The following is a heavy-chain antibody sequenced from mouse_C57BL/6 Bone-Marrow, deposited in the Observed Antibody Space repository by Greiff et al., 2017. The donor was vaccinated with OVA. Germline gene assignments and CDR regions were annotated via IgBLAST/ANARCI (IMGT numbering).Heavy chain of an antibody. J-gene: IGHJ4*01. CDR3: ARTQVDGYYAMDY. V-gene: IGHV2-9-1*01. CDR1: GFSLTSYA. D-gene: IGHD2-3*01. CDR2: IWTGGGT. Sequence: VQLQQSGPGLVAPSQSLSITCTVSGFSLTSYAISWVRQPPGKGLEWLGVIWTGGGTNYNSALKSRLSISKDNSKSQVFLKMNSLQTDDTARYYCARTQVDGYYAMDYWGQGTSVTVSS.